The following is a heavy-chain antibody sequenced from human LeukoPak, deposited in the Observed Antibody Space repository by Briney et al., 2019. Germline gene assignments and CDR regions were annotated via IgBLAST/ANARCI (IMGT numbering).Heavy chain of an antibody. V-gene: IGHV4-34*01. CDR3: ARVYRRLRSPSQPGYNWFDP. Sequence: SETLSLTCAVYGGSFSGYYWSWIRQPPGKGLEWIGEINHSGSTNYNPSLKSRVTISVDTSKNQFSLKLSSVTAPDTDVYYCARVYRRLRSPSQPGYNWFDPWGQGTLVTVSS. D-gene: IGHD3-16*01. J-gene: IGHJ5*02. CDR2: INHSGST. CDR1: GGSFSGYY.